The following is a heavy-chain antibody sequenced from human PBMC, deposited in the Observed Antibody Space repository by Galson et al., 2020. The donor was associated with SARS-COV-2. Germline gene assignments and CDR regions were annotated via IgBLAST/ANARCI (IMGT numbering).Heavy chain of an antibody. J-gene: IGHJ6*02. CDR1: GFTFSSYA. V-gene: IGHV3-30-3*01. Sequence: PGGSLRLSCGASGFTFSSYAMHWVRQAPGKGLEWVAVISYDGSNKYYADSVKGRFTISRDNSKNTLYLQMNSLRAEDTAVYYCARDLLMVNPYYYYYGMDVWGQGTTVTVSS. CDR2: ISYDGSNK. CDR3: ARDLLMVNPYYYYYGMDV. D-gene: IGHD2-8*01.